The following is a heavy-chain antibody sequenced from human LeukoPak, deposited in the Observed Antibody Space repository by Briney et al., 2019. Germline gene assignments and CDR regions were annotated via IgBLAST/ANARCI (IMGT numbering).Heavy chain of an antibody. V-gene: IGHV3-21*01. Sequence: GGSLRLSCAASGFTLSSYSMNWVRQAPGKGLEWVSSISSSSSYIYYADSVRGRFTISRDNAKNSLYLQMNSLRAEDTAVYYCARAGYRDYDFWSGYFSWFDPWGQGTLVTVSS. J-gene: IGHJ5*02. CDR2: ISSSSSYI. D-gene: IGHD3-3*01. CDR1: GFTLSSYS. CDR3: ARAGYRDYDFWSGYFSWFDP.